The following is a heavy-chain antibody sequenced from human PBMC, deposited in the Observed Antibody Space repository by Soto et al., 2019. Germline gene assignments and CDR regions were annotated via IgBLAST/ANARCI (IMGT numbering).Heavy chain of an antibody. Sequence: QVQLVQSGAEVKKPGSSVKVSCKASGGTFSSYTISWVRQAPGQGLEWMGRIIPILGIANYAQKFQGRVTITADKSTSTAYMALSSLRSEDTAVYYCARSVTTVPTGFDPWGQGPLVTVSS. J-gene: IGHJ5*02. CDR2: IIPILGIA. D-gene: IGHD4-17*01. CDR3: ARSVTTVPTGFDP. V-gene: IGHV1-69*02. CDR1: GGTFSSYT.